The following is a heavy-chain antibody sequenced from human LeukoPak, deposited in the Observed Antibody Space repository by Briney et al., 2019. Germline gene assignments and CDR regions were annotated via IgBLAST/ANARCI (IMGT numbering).Heavy chain of an antibody. CDR3: ARDNGAFDV. J-gene: IGHJ3*01. Sequence: IRXARQAPGQGLEWMGWISSYNGNTNYAQKFQGRVTMTTDTSTSTAYMELRSLRSDDTAVYYCARDNGAFDVWGQGTMVIVSS. D-gene: IGHD2-8*01. CDR2: ISSYNGNT. V-gene: IGHV1-18*01.